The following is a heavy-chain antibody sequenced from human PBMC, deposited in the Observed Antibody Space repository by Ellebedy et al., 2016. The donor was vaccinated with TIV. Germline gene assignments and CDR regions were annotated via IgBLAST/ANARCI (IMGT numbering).Heavy chain of an antibody. Sequence: PGGSLRLSCAASGFTFRSYAMGWVRQAPGKGLEWISVISDSGGATYYAAPLKGRFTTYRDNSNDMVYLQINSLRPADTAVYYCAKDTDVSGWYFDYWGQGTLVTVSS. J-gene: IGHJ4*02. CDR3: AKDTDVSGWYFDY. CDR1: GFTFRSYA. V-gene: IGHV3-23*01. D-gene: IGHD6-19*01. CDR2: ISDSGGAT.